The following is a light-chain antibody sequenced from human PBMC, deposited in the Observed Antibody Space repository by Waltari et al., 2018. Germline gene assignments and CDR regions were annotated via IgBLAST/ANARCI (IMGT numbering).Light chain of an antibody. CDR3: GAWDSSLSAFV. CDR1: SSILGNAY. J-gene: IGLJ2*01. CDR2: DND. Sequence: QSVLTQPPSVSAAPGQKVNISCSGSSSILGNAYVSWYQQLPTTAPKLLIYDNDVRPSGIPDRFSGSKSGTSATLAITGLQTWDEADYYCGAWDSSLSAFVFGGGTTLTVV. V-gene: IGLV1-51*01.